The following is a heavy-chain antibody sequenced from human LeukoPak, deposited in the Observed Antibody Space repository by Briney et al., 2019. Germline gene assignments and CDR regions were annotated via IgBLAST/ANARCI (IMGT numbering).Heavy chain of an antibody. V-gene: IGHV3-7*03. J-gene: IGHJ4*02. D-gene: IGHD1-26*01. CDR3: ARWAGGHYDY. CDR2: IKQDGSET. Sequence: QTGGSLRLSCAVSGFTFSNFWMSWVRQAPGKGLEWVANIKQDGSETYYVDSVKGRFTISRDNAKNSLYLQMNSLRAEDTAFYYCARWAGGHYDYRGQGTLVTVSS. CDR1: GFTFSNFW.